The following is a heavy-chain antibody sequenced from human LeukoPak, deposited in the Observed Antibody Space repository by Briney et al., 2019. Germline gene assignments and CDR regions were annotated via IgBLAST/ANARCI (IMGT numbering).Heavy chain of an antibody. Sequence: ASVKVSCKVSGYTLNELSMHWVRQAPGKGLEWMGGFDPEDGETIYAQKFQGRVTMTEDTSTDTAYMELSSLRSEDTAVYYCATVPIVVVPEYYFDYWGQGTLVTVSS. J-gene: IGHJ4*02. CDR1: GYTLNELS. CDR2: FDPEDGET. D-gene: IGHD2-2*01. V-gene: IGHV1-24*01. CDR3: ATVPIVVVPEYYFDY.